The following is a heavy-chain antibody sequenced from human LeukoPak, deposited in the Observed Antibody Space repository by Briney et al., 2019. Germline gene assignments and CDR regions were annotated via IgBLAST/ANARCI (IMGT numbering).Heavy chain of an antibody. Sequence: GGSLRLSCAASGFTFSTKSMNWVRQAPGKGLEWVSYITADSGTTYYADSVKGRFTISRDNAKNSLFLQMNSLRDEDTAVYYCASRDYFDYWGQGTLVTVSS. CDR2: ITADSGTT. CDR3: ASRDYFDY. V-gene: IGHV3-48*02. J-gene: IGHJ4*02. CDR1: GFTFSTKS.